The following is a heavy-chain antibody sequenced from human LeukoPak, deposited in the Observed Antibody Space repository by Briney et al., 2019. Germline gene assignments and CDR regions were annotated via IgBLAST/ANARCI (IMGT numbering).Heavy chain of an antibody. D-gene: IGHD3-22*01. CDR3: ARVRGDYYDSRAYYFDY. CDR1: GYTFTGYY. J-gene: IGHJ4*02. Sequence: SVKVSCKASGYTFTGYYMHWVRQATGQGLEWMGGIIPIFGTANYAQKFQGRVTITADESTSTAYMELSSLRSEDTAVYYCARVRGDYYDSRAYYFDYWGQGTLVTVSS. CDR2: IIPIFGTA. V-gene: IGHV1-69*13.